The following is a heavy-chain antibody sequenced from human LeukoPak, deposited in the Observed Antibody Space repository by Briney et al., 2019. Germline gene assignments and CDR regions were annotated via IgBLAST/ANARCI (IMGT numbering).Heavy chain of an antibody. Sequence: SETLSLTCAVYGGSFSGYYWSWIRQPPEKGLEWIGEINYSGSTNYNPSLKSRVIISVDTSKNQFSLKLTSVTAADTAVYFCARVVRGVIRWFDPWGQGTLVTVSS. D-gene: IGHD3-10*01. J-gene: IGHJ5*02. CDR3: ARVVRGVIRWFDP. CDR1: GGSFSGYY. CDR2: INYSGST. V-gene: IGHV4-34*01.